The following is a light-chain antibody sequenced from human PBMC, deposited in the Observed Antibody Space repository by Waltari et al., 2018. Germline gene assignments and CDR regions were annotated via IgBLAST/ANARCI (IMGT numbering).Light chain of an antibody. CDR3: SSYAGNNFYV. V-gene: IGLV2-8*01. Sequence: QSALTQPPSASGSPGQSVTISCTGTSSDVGYYHSVSWYQQHPGKAPKLMIFEVSKRFSGVPDRFSGSKSANTASLTVSGLQAEDEADYYCSSYAGNNFYVFGTGTTVTVL. CDR2: EVS. J-gene: IGLJ1*01. CDR1: SSDVGYYHS.